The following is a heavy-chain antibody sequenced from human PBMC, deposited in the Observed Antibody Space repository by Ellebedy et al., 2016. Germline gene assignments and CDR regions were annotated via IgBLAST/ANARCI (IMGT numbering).Heavy chain of an antibody. CDR2: ISRSGGET. CDR3: AREKYGSGSSGDY. J-gene: IGHJ4*02. D-gene: IGHD3-10*01. Sequence: GESLKISCAASGFTFSNYAINWVRQAPGKGLEWVSGISRSGGETYYADSVKGRFTISRDNAKNSLYLQMNSLRAEDTAVYYCAREKYGSGSSGDYWGQGTLVTVSS. V-gene: IGHV3-23*01. CDR1: GFTFSNYA.